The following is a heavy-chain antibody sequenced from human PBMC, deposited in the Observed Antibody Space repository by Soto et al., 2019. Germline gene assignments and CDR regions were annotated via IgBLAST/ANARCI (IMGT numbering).Heavy chain of an antibody. CDR3: ARGGYGYCSSSTCLGVVLFDS. Sequence: SETLSLSCAAYGGSFSGHYWSWIRQPPGKGLEWIGEINHVGSTNCNPSLRSRVTISVDTSKNQFSLKLNSVTAADTAVYYCARGGYGYCSSSTCLGVVLFDSWAQGTLVTVSS. CDR2: INHVGST. D-gene: IGHD2-2*01. J-gene: IGHJ5*01. CDR1: GGSFSGHY. V-gene: IGHV4-34*01.